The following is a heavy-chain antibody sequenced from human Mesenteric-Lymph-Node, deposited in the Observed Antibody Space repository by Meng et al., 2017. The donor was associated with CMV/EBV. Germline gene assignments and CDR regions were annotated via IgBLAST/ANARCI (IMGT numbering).Heavy chain of an antibody. V-gene: IGHV3-48*03. CDR2: ISSSGSTI. D-gene: IGHD2-2*01. CDR1: GFIFSNYE. J-gene: IGHJ6*02. Sequence: GESLKISCAASGFIFSNYEMNWVRQAPGKGLEWVSYISSSGSTIYYADSVKGRFTISRDNAVPKNSLYLQMNSLRAEDTAVYYCARGGVSSTSQGMDVWGQGTTVTVSS. CDR3: ARGGVSSTSQGMDV.